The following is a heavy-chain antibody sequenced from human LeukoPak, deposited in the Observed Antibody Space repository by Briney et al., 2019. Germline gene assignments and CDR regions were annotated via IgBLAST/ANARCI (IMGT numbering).Heavy chain of an antibody. V-gene: IGHV4-34*01. D-gene: IGHD2-2*01. CDR1: GGSFSGYY. CDR3: ARAGPIVVVPAAMRSRPYYFDH. Sequence: SETLSLTCAFYGGSFSGYYWSWIRQPPGKGLEWIGEINHSGSTNYNPSLKSRVTISVDTSKNQFSLKLSSVTAADTAVYYCARAGPIVVVPAAMRSRPYYFDHWGQGTLVTVSS. CDR2: INHSGST. J-gene: IGHJ4*02.